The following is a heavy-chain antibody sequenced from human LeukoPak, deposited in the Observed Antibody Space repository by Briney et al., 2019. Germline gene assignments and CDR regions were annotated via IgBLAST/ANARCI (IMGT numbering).Heavy chain of an antibody. CDR2: IYYSGST. J-gene: IGHJ4*02. CDR3: ARGAGGSYLRGHGYFDY. V-gene: IGHV4-59*08. Sequence: SETLSLTCTVSGGSISSYYWSWIRQPPGKGLEWIGYIYYSGSTNYNPSLKSRVTISVDTSKNQFSLKLSSVTAADTAVYYCARGAGGSYLRGHGYFDYWGQGTLVTVSS. D-gene: IGHD1-26*01. CDR1: GGSISSYY.